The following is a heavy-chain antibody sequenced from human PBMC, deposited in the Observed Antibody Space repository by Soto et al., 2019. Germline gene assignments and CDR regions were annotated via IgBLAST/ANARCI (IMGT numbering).Heavy chain of an antibody. D-gene: IGHD6-13*01. V-gene: IGHV2-5*02. J-gene: IGHJ3*02. CDR2: IYWDDDM. CDR1: WFSLSTSGVV. CDR3: ADRRRAAGTYIFDI. Sequence: QITLKETGPTLVKPTQTITLTCTFSWFSLSTSGVVVGWIRQPPGKALQWLAVIYWDDDMSYSPSLTSRLTITKDPSRNQVVLTMTTMDPVDTATYYCADRRRAAGTYIFDIWGQGTMVTVSS.